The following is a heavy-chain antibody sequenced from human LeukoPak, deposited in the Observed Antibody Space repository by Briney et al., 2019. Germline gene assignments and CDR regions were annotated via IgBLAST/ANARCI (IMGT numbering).Heavy chain of an antibody. J-gene: IGHJ6*03. V-gene: IGHV7-4-1*02. Sequence: GASVKVSCKASGYTFTSYAISWVRQAPGQGLEWMGWINTNTGNPTYAQGFTGRFVFSLDTSVSTAYPQISSLKAEDTAVYYCARGSYDFWSGYWGVGDYYYYMDVWGKGTTVTVSS. CDR3: ARGSYDFWSGYWGVGDYYYYMDV. CDR2: INTNTGNP. D-gene: IGHD3-3*01. CDR1: GYTFTSYA.